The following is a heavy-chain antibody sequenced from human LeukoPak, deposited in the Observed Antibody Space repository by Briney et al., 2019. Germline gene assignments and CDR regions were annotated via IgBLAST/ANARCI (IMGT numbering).Heavy chain of an antibody. CDR2: MNPNSGNT. CDR1: GYTFTSYD. Sequence: VASVKVSCKASGYTFTSYDINWVRQATGQGLEWMGWMNPNSGNTGYAQKFQGRVTMTRNTSISTAYMELSSLRSEDTAVYYCAGVGHDKANYYYYMDVWGKGTTVTISS. J-gene: IGHJ6*03. D-gene: IGHD3-22*01. V-gene: IGHV1-8*01. CDR3: AGVGHDKANYYYYMDV.